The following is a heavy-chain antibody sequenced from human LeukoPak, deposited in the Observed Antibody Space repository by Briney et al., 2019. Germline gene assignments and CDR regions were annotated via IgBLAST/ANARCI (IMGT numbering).Heavy chain of an antibody. V-gene: IGHV3-30-3*01. J-gene: IGHJ4*02. CDR2: ISYDGSNK. CDR1: GFTFSSYA. Sequence: TGGSLRLSCAASGFTFSSYAMHWVRQAPGKGLEWVAVISYDGSNKYYADSVKGRFTISRDNSKNTLYLQMNSLRAEDTAVYYCAGAATDYGDSPAYWGQGTLVTVSS. CDR3: AGAATDYGDSPAY. D-gene: IGHD4-17*01.